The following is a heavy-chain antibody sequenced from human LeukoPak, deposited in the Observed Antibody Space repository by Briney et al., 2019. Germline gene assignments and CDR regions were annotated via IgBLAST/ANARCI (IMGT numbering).Heavy chain of an antibody. Sequence: KPSETLSLTCSVNGRSFSGYYWSWIRQPPGKGLEWIGEINHSGNTNYNPSLKSRVTISGDTSKNQFSLKLSSVTAADTAVYYCETSSSATIDYFYDYIDVWGKGTTVTVSS. J-gene: IGHJ6*03. CDR2: INHSGNT. D-gene: IGHD2-15*01. V-gene: IGHV4-34*01. CDR3: ETSSSATIDYFYDYIDV. CDR1: GRSFSGYY.